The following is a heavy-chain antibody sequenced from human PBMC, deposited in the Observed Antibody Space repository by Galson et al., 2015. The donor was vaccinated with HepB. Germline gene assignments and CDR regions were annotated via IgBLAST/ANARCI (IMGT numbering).Heavy chain of an antibody. CDR1: GFTFSSYA. CDR2: ISGSGGST. V-gene: IGHV3-23*01. CDR3: AKSRLGRVGASFDY. Sequence: SLRLSCAAFGFTFSSYAMSWVRQAPGKGLEWVSVISGSGGSTYYADSVKGRFTISRDNSKNTVHLQMNSLRAEDTAVYYCAKSRLGRVGASFDYSGQGTLVTVSS. D-gene: IGHD1-26*01. J-gene: IGHJ4*02.